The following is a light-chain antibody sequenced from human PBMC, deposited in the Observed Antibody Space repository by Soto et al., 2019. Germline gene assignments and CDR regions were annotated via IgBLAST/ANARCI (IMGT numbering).Light chain of an antibody. Sequence: EIVLTQSPATLSLSPGERATLSCRASPSVTNFLAWYQRRPCQAPRLLIYGSSTRATGVPPRFSGSASGTEFTLTISSLQSEDFGVYYCQQYNDWPRTFGQGTRLEIK. CDR1: PSVTNF. J-gene: IGKJ5*01. V-gene: IGKV3-15*01. CDR3: QQYNDWPRT. CDR2: GSS.